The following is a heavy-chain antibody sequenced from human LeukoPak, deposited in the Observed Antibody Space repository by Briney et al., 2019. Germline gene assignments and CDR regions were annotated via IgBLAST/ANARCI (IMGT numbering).Heavy chain of an antibody. V-gene: IGHV4-39*01. CDR2: IYYTGIT. Sequence: PSETLSLTCTVSGGSISSNSYYWGWIRQPPGKGLEWVGSIYYTGITYYNPSLKSRVTISVDTSKNQFSLKLSSVTAADTAVYYCARLYGYSYGGDYWGQGTLVTVSS. D-gene: IGHD5-18*01. CDR3: ARLYGYSYGGDY. CDR1: GGSISSNSYY. J-gene: IGHJ4*02.